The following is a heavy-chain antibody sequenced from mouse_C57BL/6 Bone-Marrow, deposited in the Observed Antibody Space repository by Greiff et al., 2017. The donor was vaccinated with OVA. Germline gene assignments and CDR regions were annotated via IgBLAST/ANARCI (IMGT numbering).Heavy chain of an antibody. CDR3: ARNYGSSYDYYAMDY. V-gene: IGHV5-15*01. Sequence: EVQLQQSGGGLVQPGGSLKLSCAASGFTFSDYGMAWVRQAPRKGPEWVAFISNLAYSIYYADTVTGRFTISRENAKNTLYLEMSSLRSEDTAMYYCARNYGSSYDYYAMDYWGQGTSVTVSS. J-gene: IGHJ4*01. D-gene: IGHD1-1*01. CDR1: GFTFSDYG. CDR2: ISNLAYSI.